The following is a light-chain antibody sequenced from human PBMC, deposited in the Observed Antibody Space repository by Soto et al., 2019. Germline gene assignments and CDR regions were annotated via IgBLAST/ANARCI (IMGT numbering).Light chain of an antibody. CDR1: SSDVGGYNC. J-gene: IGLJ1*01. CDR3: SSCTSGSTPYV. V-gene: IGLV2-14*01. CDR2: DVS. Sequence: QSVLTQPASVSGSPGQSITISCTGTSSDVGGYNCVSWYQQHPGKAPKLMIFDVSNRPSGVSYRFSGSKSGNTASLTISGLQAEDEADYYCSSCTSGSTPYVFGTGTKLTVL.